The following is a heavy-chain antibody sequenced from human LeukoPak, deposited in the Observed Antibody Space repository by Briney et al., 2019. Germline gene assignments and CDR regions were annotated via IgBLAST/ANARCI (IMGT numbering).Heavy chain of an antibody. Sequence: GGSLRLSCVASGFTLSSYMMSWVRQATGKGLEWVSGISGSAGGTFYSDSVRGRFTISRDSPKNTLYLQMNSLRVEDTAVYYCTKGPLDYWGQGTLVTVSS. CDR1: GFTLSSYM. V-gene: IGHV3-23*01. J-gene: IGHJ4*02. CDR3: TKGPLDY. CDR2: ISGSAGGT.